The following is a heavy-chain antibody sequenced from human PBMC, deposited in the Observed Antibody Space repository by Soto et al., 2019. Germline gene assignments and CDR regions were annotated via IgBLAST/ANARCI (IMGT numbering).Heavy chain of an antibody. CDR1: GGTFSSYT. CDR2: IIPILGIA. J-gene: IGHJ4*02. CDR3: ARESDGDHDYFDY. V-gene: IGHV1-69*08. Sequence: QVQLVQSEAEVKKPGSSVKVSCKASGGTFSSYTISWVRQAPGQGLEWMGRIIPILGIANYAQKSQGRVTITADKSTSTAYMELSSLRSEDTAVYYCARESDGDHDYFDYWGQGTLVTVSS. D-gene: IGHD4-17*01.